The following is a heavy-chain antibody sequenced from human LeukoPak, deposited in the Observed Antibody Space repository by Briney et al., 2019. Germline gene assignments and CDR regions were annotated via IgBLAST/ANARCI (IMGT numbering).Heavy chain of an antibody. CDR3: ARDYLGMSSSSWYRYFDY. Sequence: GASVKVSCKASGYTFTSYYMHWVRQAPGQGLEWMGIINPSGGSTSYAQKFQGRVTMTRDTSTSTVYMELGSLRSEDTAVYYCARDYLGMSSSSWYRYFDYWGQGTLVTVSS. V-gene: IGHV1-46*01. CDR1: GYTFTSYY. D-gene: IGHD6-13*01. CDR2: INPSGGST. J-gene: IGHJ4*02.